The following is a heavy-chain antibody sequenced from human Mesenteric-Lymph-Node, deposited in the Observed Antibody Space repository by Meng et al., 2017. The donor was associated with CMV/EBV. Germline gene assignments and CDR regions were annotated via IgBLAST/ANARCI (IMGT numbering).Heavy chain of an antibody. CDR2: IYSGGST. J-gene: IGHJ4*02. D-gene: IGHD6-19*01. V-gene: IGHV3-53*01. CDR1: GFTVSSNY. CDR3: ARRDSSGWYDY. Sequence: LSCAASGFTVSSNYMSWVRQAPGKGLEWVSVIYSGGSTYYADPVKGRFTISRDNSKNTLYLQMNSLRAEDTAVYYCARRDSSGWYDYWGQGTLVTVSS.